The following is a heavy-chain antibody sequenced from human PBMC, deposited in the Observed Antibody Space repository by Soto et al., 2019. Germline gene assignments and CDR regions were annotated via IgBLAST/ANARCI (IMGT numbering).Heavy chain of an antibody. CDR1: GGTFSSYA. Sequence: ASVKVSCKASGGTFSSYAISWVRQAPGRGLEWMGGIIPIFGTANYAQKFQGRVTITADESASTAYMELSSLRSEDTAVYYCARADTVTTRLGYYYGMDVWGQGTTVTVSS. CDR2: IIPIFGTA. V-gene: IGHV1-69*13. D-gene: IGHD4-17*01. J-gene: IGHJ6*02. CDR3: ARADTVTTRLGYYYGMDV.